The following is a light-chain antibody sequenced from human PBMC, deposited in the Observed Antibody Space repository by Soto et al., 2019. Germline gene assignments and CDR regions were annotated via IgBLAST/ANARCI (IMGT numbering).Light chain of an antibody. J-gene: IGKJ3*01. CDR2: AAS. Sequence: DIQMTQSPSSLSASVGDRVTITCRASQSISSYLNWYQQKPGKAHKLLIYAASSLQSGVPSRFSCSGSGTDFTLTISSLQPEDFATYYCQQSYSTPHFGPGTKVDIK. V-gene: IGKV1-39*01. CDR3: QQSYSTPH. CDR1: QSISSY.